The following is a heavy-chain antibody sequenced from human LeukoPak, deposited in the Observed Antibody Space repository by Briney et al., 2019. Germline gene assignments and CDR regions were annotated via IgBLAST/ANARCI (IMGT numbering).Heavy chain of an antibody. CDR1: GFTFSSYA. CDR2: ISGSVGST. V-gene: IGHV3-23*01. Sequence: GGSLRLSCAASGFTFSSYAMSWVRQAPGKGLEWVSAISGSVGSTYYADSVKGRFTISRDNSRNTLYLQMNSLRAEDTAVYYCAKVLGGSYWGFDYWGQGTLVTVSS. D-gene: IGHD1-26*01. CDR3: AKVLGGSYWGFDY. J-gene: IGHJ4*02.